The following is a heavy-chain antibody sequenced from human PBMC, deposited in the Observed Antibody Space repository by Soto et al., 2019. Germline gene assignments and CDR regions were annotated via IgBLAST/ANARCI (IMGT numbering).Heavy chain of an antibody. CDR3: GRHGGDGYHIDY. J-gene: IGHJ4*02. V-gene: IGHV5-10-1*01. CDR2: IPPSASYP. CDR1: GYQFIKYW. D-gene: IGHD3-16*01. Sequence: PGAAVKISGEGSGYQFIKYWINWVRQMPGKGLVSMWSIPPSASYPNYSPSFEGHVTFLVDKSLSTAYVQWSSLQASDTAIYYCGRHGGDGYHIDYWGQGTLVTVSS.